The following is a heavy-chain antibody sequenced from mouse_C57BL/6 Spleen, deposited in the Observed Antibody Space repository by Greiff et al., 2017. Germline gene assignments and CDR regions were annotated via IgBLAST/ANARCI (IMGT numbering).Heavy chain of an antibody. V-gene: IGHV5-6*01. CDR1: GFTFSSYG. J-gene: IGHJ3*01. CDR2: LSSGGSYT. Sequence: EVKLVESGGDLVKPGGSLKLSCAASGFTFSSYGMSWVRQTPNKRLEWVATLSSGGSYTNYPHRVQGRFTISRDNAKNTLYLQMSSLKSEDTAMYYYARQYDYYEAWFAYWGQGTLVTVSA. CDR3: ARQYDYYEAWFAY. D-gene: IGHD1-1*01.